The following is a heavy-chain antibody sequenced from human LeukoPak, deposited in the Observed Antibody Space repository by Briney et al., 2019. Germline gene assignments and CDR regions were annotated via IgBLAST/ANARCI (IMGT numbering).Heavy chain of an antibody. J-gene: IGHJ4*02. V-gene: IGHV4-30-4*08. Sequence: PSETLSLTCAVSGGSISSGGYYWSWIRQHPGKGLEWIGYIYYSGSTYYNPSLKSRVTISVDTSKNQFSLKLSSVTAADTAVYYRATRPYDFWSGPGDYWGQGTLVTVSS. D-gene: IGHD3-3*01. CDR3: ATRPYDFWSGPGDY. CDR2: IYYSGST. CDR1: GGSISSGGYY.